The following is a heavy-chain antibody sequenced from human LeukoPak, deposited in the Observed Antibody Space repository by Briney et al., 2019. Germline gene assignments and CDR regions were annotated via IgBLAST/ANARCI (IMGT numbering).Heavy chain of an antibody. J-gene: IGHJ4*02. CDR1: GFTFSNYA. D-gene: IGHD3-22*01. V-gene: IGHV3-64D*06. CDR3: VKECLVIINYYFDY. Sequence: GGSLRLSCSASGFTFSNYAMHWVRQAPGKGLEYVSVISSTGGNTYYADSVKGRFTVSRDNSKNTLYLQMSSLRAEDTAVYYCVKECLVIINYYFDYWGQGTLVTVSS. CDR2: ISSTGGNT.